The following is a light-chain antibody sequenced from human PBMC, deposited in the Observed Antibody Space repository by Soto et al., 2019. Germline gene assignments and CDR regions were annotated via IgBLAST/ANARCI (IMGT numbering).Light chain of an antibody. V-gene: IGKV1-39*01. J-gene: IGKJ4*01. CDR3: QQSYSTPLT. CDR1: QGISSY. CDR2: AAS. Sequence: IQLTQSPSSLSASVGDRVTITCRASQGISSYLAWYQQKPRKAPRLLIYAASTLQSGVPSRFSGSGSGTDFTLTISSLQPEDFATYYCQQSYSTPLTFGGGTKVEI.